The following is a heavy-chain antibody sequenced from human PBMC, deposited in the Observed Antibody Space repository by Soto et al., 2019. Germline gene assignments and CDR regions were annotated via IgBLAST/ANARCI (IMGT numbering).Heavy chain of an antibody. D-gene: IGHD1-1*01. CDR2: MNPNTGNS. CDR1: GYTFTSYD. CDR3: ARRAETNGWNGFGADKYYFDF. V-gene: IGHV1-8*01. J-gene: IGHJ4*02. Sequence: ASVKVSCKASGYTFTSYDIYWVRQYTGQWLEWMGWMNPNTGNSGYAQKFQGRVTMTSDTSISTAHMELSSLRSEDTAVYYCARRAETNGWNGFGADKYYFDFWGQGTLVTVSS.